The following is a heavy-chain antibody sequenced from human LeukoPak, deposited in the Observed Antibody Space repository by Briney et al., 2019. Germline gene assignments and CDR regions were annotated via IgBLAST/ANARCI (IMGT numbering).Heavy chain of an antibody. CDR3: ARTSYYYDSSGYYYYFDY. Sequence: SQTLSLTCTVSGGSISSGSYYWSWIRQPAGKGLEWIGRIYTSGSTNYNPSLKSRVTISVDTSKSQFSLKLSSVTAADTAVYYCARTSYYYDSSGYYYYFDYWGQGTLVTVSS. CDR1: GGSISSGSYY. D-gene: IGHD3-22*01. CDR2: IYTSGST. J-gene: IGHJ4*02. V-gene: IGHV4-61*02.